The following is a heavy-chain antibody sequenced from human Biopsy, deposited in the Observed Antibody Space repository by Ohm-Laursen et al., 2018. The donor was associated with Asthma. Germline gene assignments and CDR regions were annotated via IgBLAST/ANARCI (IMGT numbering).Heavy chain of an antibody. J-gene: IGHJ4*02. Sequence: SLRLSCAASGFSFNSYGMHWVRQAPGKGLEWVAVIWYDGSNKYYADSVKGRFTISRDNSKNTLYLQMNSLKTEDTAVYYCTRAARPYLGDGYNIFDYWGQGTLVTVSS. CDR2: IWYDGSNK. D-gene: IGHD5-24*01. CDR1: GFSFNSYG. CDR3: TRAARPYLGDGYNIFDY. V-gene: IGHV3-33*08.